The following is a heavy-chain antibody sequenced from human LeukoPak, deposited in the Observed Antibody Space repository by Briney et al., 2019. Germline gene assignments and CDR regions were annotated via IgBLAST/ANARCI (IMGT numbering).Heavy chain of an antibody. CDR2: ISAYNDDT. Sequence: ASVKLSCKASGYTFTSYGISWVRQAPGQGLEWMGWISAYNDDTNSAQNLQGRVTMTTDTSTSTAYMELRSLRSDDTAVYYCARLFSMIGYYFDYWGQGTLVTVSS. V-gene: IGHV1-18*01. CDR3: ARLFSMIGYYFDY. CDR1: GYTFTSYG. D-gene: IGHD3-22*01. J-gene: IGHJ4*02.